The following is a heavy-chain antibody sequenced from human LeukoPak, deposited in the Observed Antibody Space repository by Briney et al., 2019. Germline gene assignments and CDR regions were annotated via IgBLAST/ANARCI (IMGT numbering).Heavy chain of an antibody. CDR1: GYTFTSYG. V-gene: IGHV1-18*01. CDR3: ARTWIHEAYNWFGP. D-gene: IGHD5-18*01. J-gene: IGHJ5*02. CDR2: ISAYNGNT. Sequence: ASVKVSCKASGYTFTSYGISWVRQAPGQGLEWMGWISAYNGNTDYAQKFQGRVTMTRDMSTGTVYMELSSLRSEDTAVYYCARTWIHEAYNWFGPWGQGTLVTVSS.